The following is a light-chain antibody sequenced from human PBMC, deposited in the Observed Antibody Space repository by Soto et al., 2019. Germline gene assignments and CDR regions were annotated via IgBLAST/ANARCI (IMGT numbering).Light chain of an antibody. CDR2: DVS. Sequence: QSALTQPASLSGSPGQSTTISCTGTSIDIGGYNYVSWYQQLPGEAPKLIIYDVSDRPSGVSTRFSGSKSGNTASLTISGLQAEDEGDYYCSSFTSRHTYVFGTGTKLTVL. CDR1: SIDIGGYNY. V-gene: IGLV2-14*01. CDR3: SSFTSRHTYV. J-gene: IGLJ1*01.